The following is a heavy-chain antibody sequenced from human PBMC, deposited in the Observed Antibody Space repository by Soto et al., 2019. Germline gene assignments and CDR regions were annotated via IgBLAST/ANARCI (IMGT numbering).Heavy chain of an antibody. Sequence: EVQLLESGGGLVQPGGSLRLSCAASGFTFSSYAMSWVRQAPGKGLEWVSAISGSGGSTYYADSVKGRFTISRDNSKNTLYLQMNSLRAEDTAVYYCAKEQYYEFWSGYFPVGNWFDPWGQRTLVTVSS. J-gene: IGHJ5*02. D-gene: IGHD3-3*01. CDR1: GFTFSSYA. CDR2: ISGSGGST. V-gene: IGHV3-23*01. CDR3: AKEQYYEFWSGYFPVGNWFDP.